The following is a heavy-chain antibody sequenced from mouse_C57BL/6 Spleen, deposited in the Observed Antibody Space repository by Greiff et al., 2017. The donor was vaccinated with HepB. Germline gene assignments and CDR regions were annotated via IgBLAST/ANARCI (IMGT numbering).Heavy chain of an antibody. CDR1: GYAFSSYW. CDR3: ARGYDGYYAWFAY. J-gene: IGHJ3*01. Sequence: QVQLKESGAELVKPGASVKISCKASGYAFSSYWMNWVKQRPGKGLEWIGQIYPGDGDTNYNGKFKGKATLTADKSSSTAYMQLSSLTSEDSAVYFCARGYDGYYAWFAYWGQGTLVTVSA. V-gene: IGHV1-80*01. D-gene: IGHD2-3*01. CDR2: IYPGDGDT.